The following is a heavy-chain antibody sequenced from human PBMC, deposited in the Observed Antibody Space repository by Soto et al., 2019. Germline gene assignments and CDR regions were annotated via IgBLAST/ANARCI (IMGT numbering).Heavy chain of an antibody. CDR1: GFTFSNAW. CDR2: IKSKTDGGTT. D-gene: IGHD3-3*01. V-gene: IGHV3-15*01. CDR3: TTDTYYDFWSGYYGNYYGMDV. J-gene: IGHJ6*02. Sequence: PGGSLRLSCAASGFTFSNAWMSWVRQAPGKGLEWVGRIKSKTDGGTTDYAAPVKGRFTISRDDSKNTLYLQMNSLKTEDTAVYYCTTDTYYDFWSGYYGNYYGMDVWGQGTTVTVSS.